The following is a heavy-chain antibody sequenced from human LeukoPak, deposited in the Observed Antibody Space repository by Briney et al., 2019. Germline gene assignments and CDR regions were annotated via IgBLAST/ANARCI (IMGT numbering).Heavy chain of an antibody. CDR1: GYSISSDYY. V-gene: IGHV4-38-2*02. CDR3: ARGSGSYYNIDY. J-gene: IGHJ4*02. CDR2: IYHSGST. Sequence: SETLSLTCTVSGYSISSDYYWGWIRQPPGKGLEWIGTIYHSGSTYYNPSLKSRVTISVDTSKNQFSLKLSSVTAADTAVYYCARGSGSYYNIDYWGQGTLVTVSS. D-gene: IGHD3-10*01.